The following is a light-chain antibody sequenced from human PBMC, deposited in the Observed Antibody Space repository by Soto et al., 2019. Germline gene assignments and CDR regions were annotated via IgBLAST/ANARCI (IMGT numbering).Light chain of an antibody. CDR2: DVI. V-gene: IGLV2-11*01. Sequence: QSALTQPRSVSGSPGQSVTISCTGTTSDVGGYVYVSWYQQHPGKAPKLMIYDVIKRPSGVPDRFSGSKSGNTASLTISGLQAEDEADYYCCSYAGGYTFGVFGGGTELTVL. CDR3: CSYAGGYTFGV. CDR1: TSDVGGYVY. J-gene: IGLJ2*01.